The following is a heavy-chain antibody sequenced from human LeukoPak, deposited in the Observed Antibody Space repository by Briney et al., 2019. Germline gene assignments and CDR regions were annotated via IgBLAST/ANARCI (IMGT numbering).Heavy chain of an antibody. J-gene: IGHJ4*02. V-gene: IGHV1-2*02. Sequence: ASVKVSCKASGYTFTGYYMHWVRQAPGQGLEWMGWINPNSGGTNYAQKFQGRVTMTRDTSISTAYMELSRLRSDATAVYYCARDGDCTNGVCYTYFDYWGQGTLVTVSS. CDR1: GYTFTGYY. CDR2: INPNSGGT. D-gene: IGHD2-8*01. CDR3: ARDGDCTNGVCYTYFDY.